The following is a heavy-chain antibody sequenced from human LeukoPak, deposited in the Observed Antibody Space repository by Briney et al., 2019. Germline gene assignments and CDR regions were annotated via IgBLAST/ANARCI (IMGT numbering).Heavy chain of an antibody. CDR3: ARDLVGDGYKNGTY. CDR2: ISSSSSTI. D-gene: IGHD5-24*01. Sequence: GGSLRLSCAASGFTFSSYSMNWVRQAPGKGLEWVSYISSSSSTIYYADSVKGRFTISRDNAKNSLYLQMNSLRAEDTAVYYCARDLVGDGYKNGTYWGQGTLVTVSS. V-gene: IGHV3-48*04. J-gene: IGHJ4*02. CDR1: GFTFSSYS.